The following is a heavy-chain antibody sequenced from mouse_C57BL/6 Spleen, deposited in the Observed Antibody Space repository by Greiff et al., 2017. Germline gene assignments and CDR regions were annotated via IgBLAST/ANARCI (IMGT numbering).Heavy chain of an antibody. J-gene: IGHJ4*01. CDR3: ASTGTESYYAMDY. D-gene: IGHD4-1*01. V-gene: IGHV1-39*01. Sequence: VQLQQSGPELVKPGASVKISCKASGYSFTDYNMNWVKQSNGKSLEWIGVINPNYGTTSYNQKFKGKATLTVDQSSSTAYMQLDSLTSEDSAVYYCASTGTESYYAMDYWGQGTSVTVSS. CDR2: INPNYGTT. CDR1: GYSFTDYN.